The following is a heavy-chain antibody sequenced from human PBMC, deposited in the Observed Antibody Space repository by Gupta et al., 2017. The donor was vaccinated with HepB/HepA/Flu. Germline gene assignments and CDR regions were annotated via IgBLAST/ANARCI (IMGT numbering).Heavy chain of an antibody. J-gene: IGHJ6*03. CDR1: GVSFSPYYYY. V-gene: IGHV4-34*01. D-gene: IGHD2-15*01. CDR3: ARGKDRIATFYHSYYVDV. CDR2: INHRGST. Sequence: QVHLQQWGAGLLKSSETLSVTCAVYGVSFSPYYYYWTWIRQTPGKGLEWIGEINHRGSTNSNASLKSRVTISLDTSKNQFSLKLTSVTAADTAVYYCARGKDRIATFYHSYYVDVWGKGTTVTVSS.